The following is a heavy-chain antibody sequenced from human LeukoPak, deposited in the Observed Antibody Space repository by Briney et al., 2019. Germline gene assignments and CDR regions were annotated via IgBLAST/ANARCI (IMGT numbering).Heavy chain of an antibody. V-gene: IGHV3-23*01. J-gene: IGHJ4*02. CDR3: AEEEAYDYVWGSYRTYFDY. CDR2: IGGSGGST. CDR1: GFTFSSYA. Sequence: GGSLRLSCAVSGFTFSSYAMSWVRQAPGKGLEWVSTIGGSGGSTYYADSVKGRFTISRDNSKNTLYLQMNSLRAEDTAVYYCAEEEAYDYVWGSYRTYFDYWGQGTLVTVSS. D-gene: IGHD3-16*02.